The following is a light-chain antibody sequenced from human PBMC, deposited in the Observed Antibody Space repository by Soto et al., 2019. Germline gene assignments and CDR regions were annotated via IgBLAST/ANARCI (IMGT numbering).Light chain of an antibody. Sequence: EIVLTQSPGTLSSSPGERATLSCRASQSLSRSYLAWYRQKPGQAPRLLIYDASSRATGIPDRFSGSGSGTDFTLTISRLEPEDFAVYYCQQYGNSSPITFGRGTRLEIK. V-gene: IGKV3-20*01. CDR3: QQYGNSSPIT. CDR2: DAS. J-gene: IGKJ5*01. CDR1: QSLSRSY.